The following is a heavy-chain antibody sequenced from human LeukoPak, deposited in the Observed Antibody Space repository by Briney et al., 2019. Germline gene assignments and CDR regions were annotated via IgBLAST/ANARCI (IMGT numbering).Heavy chain of an antibody. J-gene: IGHJ4*02. CDR3: AKDVGATRFDY. Sequence: GGSLRLSCAASGFTFSSYAMSWVRQAPGKGLGWVSAISGSGGSTYYADSVKGRFTISRDNSKHTLYLQMNSLRAEDTAVYYCAKDVGATRFDYWGQGTLVTVSS. V-gene: IGHV3-23*01. CDR2: ISGSGGST. D-gene: IGHD1-26*01. CDR1: GFTFSSYA.